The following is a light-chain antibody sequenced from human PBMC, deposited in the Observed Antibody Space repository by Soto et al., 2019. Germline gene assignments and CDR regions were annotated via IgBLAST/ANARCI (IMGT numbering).Light chain of an antibody. CDR2: EVV. CDR3: KSYAGSNTYV. V-gene: IGLV2-8*01. Sequence: QSALTQPPSESGSHGQSVTISCTGTQSDIGVYDFVSWYQHHPGKAPRLIIYEVVQRPSGVPDRFSGSKSGNTASLTVSGLQAADEADYLCKSYAGSNTYVFGSGTKVT. J-gene: IGLJ1*01. CDR1: QSDIGVYDF.